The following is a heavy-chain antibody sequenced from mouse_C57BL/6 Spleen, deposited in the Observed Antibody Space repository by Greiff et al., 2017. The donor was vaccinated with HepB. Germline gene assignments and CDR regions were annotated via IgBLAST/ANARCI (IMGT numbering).Heavy chain of an antibody. J-gene: IGHJ2*01. Sequence: QVHVKQSGAELVKPGASVKLSCKASGYTFTSYWMHWVKQRPGRGLEWIGRIDPNSGGTKYNEKFKSKATLTVDKPSSTAYMQLSSLTSEDSAVYYCAREGGYGNHYFDYWGQGTTLTVSS. V-gene: IGHV1-72*01. D-gene: IGHD2-10*02. CDR1: GYTFTSYW. CDR2: IDPNSGGT. CDR3: AREGGYGNHYFDY.